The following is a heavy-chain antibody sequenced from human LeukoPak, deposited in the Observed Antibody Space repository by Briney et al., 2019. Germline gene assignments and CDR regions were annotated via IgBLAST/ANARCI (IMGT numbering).Heavy chain of an antibody. J-gene: IGHJ4*02. CDR2: ISNSGRTI. CDR3: ARETTAMVGSDFDY. D-gene: IGHD5-18*01. V-gene: IGHV3-11*04. Sequence: GGSLRLSCAASGFTLSDYYMNWIRLAPGKGLEWVSYISNSGRTIYYADSVKGRFTISRDNSKNTLYLQMNSLRAEDTAVYYCARETTAMVGSDFDYWGQGTLVTVSS. CDR1: GFTLSDYY.